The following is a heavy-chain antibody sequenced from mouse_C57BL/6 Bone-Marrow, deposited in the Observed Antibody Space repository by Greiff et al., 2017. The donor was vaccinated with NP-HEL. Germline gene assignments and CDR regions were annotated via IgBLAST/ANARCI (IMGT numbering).Heavy chain of an antibody. CDR1: GFTFSSFG. J-gene: IGHJ4*01. Sequence: EVHLVESGGGLVQPGGSRKLSCAASGFTFSSFGMHWVRQAPETGLEWVAYISRGSNTISYADTVEGQFTLSRDNPKNTLFLQRTSLMSEDTAMYYCGRDGYYVMDDWGQGTSVTVSS. CDR3: GRDGYYVMDD. CDR2: ISRGSNTI. V-gene: IGHV5-17*02.